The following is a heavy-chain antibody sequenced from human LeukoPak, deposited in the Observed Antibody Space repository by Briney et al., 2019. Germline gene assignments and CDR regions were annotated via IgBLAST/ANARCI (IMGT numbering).Heavy chain of an antibody. CDR1: GGSFSGYY. D-gene: IGHD3-9*01. CDR2: INHSGST. V-gene: IGHV4-34*01. CDR3: ARATTNYDILTGYLNWFDP. Sequence: SETLSLTCAVYGGSFSGYYWSWIRQPPGKGLEWIGEINHSGSTNYNPSLKSRVTISVDTSKNQFSLKLSSVTAADTAVYYCARATTNYDILTGYLNWFDPWGQGTLVTVSS. J-gene: IGHJ5*02.